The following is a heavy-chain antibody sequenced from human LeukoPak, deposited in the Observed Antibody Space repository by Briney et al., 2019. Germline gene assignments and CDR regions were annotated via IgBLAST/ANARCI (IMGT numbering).Heavy chain of an antibody. Sequence: SETLSLTCTVSGGSISSTSYYWGGIRQPPGKGLEWLGSVYYSGTTYYNPSLKSRVTISVDTSKNQFSLNLSSVTAADTAMYFCARSMTLTRAGNNWGQGTLVTVSS. D-gene: IGHD1/OR15-1a*01. CDR2: VYYSGTT. CDR1: GGSISSTSYY. J-gene: IGHJ4*02. V-gene: IGHV4-39*01. CDR3: ARSMTLTRAGNN.